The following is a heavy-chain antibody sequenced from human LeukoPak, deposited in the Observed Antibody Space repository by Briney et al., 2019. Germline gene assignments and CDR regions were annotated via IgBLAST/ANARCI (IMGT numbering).Heavy chain of an antibody. D-gene: IGHD6-6*01. CDR1: GGSFSGYY. CDR2: INHSGST. J-gene: IGHJ5*02. V-gene: IGHV4-34*04. Sequence: PSETLSLTCGVYGGSFSGYYWSWIRHPPGKGLEWIGEINHSGSTNHNPSQRSLATISVDTSKTQCSLKLSPGTAADTAVYYGASGYSSTSEGWFDPWGQGTLVTVSS. CDR3: ASGYSSTSEGWFDP.